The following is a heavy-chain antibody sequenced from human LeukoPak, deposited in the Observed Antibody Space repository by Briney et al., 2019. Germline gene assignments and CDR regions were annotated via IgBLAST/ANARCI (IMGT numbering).Heavy chain of an antibody. V-gene: IGHV3-23*01. Sequence: PGGSLRLSCAASGFTFSSYDMSWVRQAPGKGLEWVSGVSGSGSSTYYADSVKGRFTVSRDNSKDTLYLQMNSLRAEDTAVYYCAKDTIDYYDNSGYYRGWGQGTLVTVSS. CDR3: AKDTIDYYDNSGYYRG. D-gene: IGHD3-22*01. CDR2: VSGSGSST. J-gene: IGHJ4*02. CDR1: GFTFSSYD.